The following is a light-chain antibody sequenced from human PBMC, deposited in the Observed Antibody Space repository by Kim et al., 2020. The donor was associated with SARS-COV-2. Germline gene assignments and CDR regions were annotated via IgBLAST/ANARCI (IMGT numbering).Light chain of an antibody. CDR2: TNN. Sequence: ELTQPPSASGTPGQRVTISCSGSSTNIGSNPVNWYQQLPGTAPKLLIYTNNQWPSGVPDRFSGSKSGTSASLAISGLQSEDEADYYCAAWDDSLNGVVFGGGTKVTVL. CDR3: AAWDDSLNGVV. J-gene: IGLJ2*01. CDR1: STNIGSNP. V-gene: IGLV1-44*01.